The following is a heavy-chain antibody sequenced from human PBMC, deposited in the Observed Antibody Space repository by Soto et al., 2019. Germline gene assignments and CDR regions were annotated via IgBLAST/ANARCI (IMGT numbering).Heavy chain of an antibody. D-gene: IGHD1-26*01. CDR3: ARASLVGPSGGRYFDY. CDR2: IKNKANSYTT. V-gene: IGHV3-72*01. J-gene: IGHJ4*02. Sequence: EVQLVESGGGLVQPGGSLRLSCAASGFTFSAHYMDWVRQAPGKGLEWVGRIKNKANSYTTEYAASVEGRFTISREDSQNSLYLQMNSLKTEDTAVYYCARASLVGPSGGRYFDYWGQGSQVAVSS. CDR1: GFTFSAHY.